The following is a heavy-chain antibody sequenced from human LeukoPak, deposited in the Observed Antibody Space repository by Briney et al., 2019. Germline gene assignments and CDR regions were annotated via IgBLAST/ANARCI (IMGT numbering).Heavy chain of an antibody. CDR1: GFTFSSYS. CDR3: ARYDGDYSYYYMDV. J-gene: IGHJ6*03. D-gene: IGHD4-17*01. Sequence: GGSLRLSCAASGFTFSSYSMNWVRQAPGKGLEWVSYISSSSSTIYYADSVKGRFTISRDNAKNSLYLQMNSLRAEDTAVYYCARYDGDYSYYYMDVWGKGTTVTVSS. V-gene: IGHV3-48*01. CDR2: ISSSSSTI.